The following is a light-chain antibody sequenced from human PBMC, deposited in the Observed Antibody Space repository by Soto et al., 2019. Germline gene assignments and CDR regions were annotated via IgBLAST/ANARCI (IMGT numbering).Light chain of an antibody. J-gene: IGLJ3*02. CDR3: AAWDGSLSAWV. V-gene: IGLV1-47*01. Sequence: QSVLTQPPSASGTPGQRVTISCSGSSSNVGSHAVFWYQRLPGTAPKLLMYMNDQRPSGVPARFSGSKSGTSASLALSGLRSEDEADYYCAAWDGSLSAWVFGGGTKVTV. CDR2: MND. CDR1: SSNVGSHA.